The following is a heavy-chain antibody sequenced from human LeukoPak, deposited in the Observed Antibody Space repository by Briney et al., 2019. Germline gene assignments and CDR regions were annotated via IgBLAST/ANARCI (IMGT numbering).Heavy chain of an antibody. CDR2: IWYDGSNK. CDR3: PKDRTQYYYASSGFDAFGI. Sequence: GESLRLSCAASGFTFSSYGMHWVRQAPGKGLEWVAVIWYDGSNKYYADAVKGLFTISRDNSKNTRYLQMNSLRAEGTAVYYCPKDRTQYYYASSGFDAFGISGQGTTPTVSS. D-gene: IGHD3-22*01. J-gene: IGHJ3*02. V-gene: IGHV3-33*06. CDR1: GFTFSSYG.